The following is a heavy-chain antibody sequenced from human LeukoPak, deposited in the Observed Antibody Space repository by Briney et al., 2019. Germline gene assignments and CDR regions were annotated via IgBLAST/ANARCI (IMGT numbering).Heavy chain of an antibody. Sequence: PGGSLRLSCAASGFIFNDYWMAWVRQAPGKGLEWMANINEDGSVKYYVDSAKGRFTISRDNAKNLLYLQMNSLGAEDTALYYCARKGLPDYWGQGTLVTVSS. J-gene: IGHJ4*02. CDR2: INEDGSVK. CDR3: ARKGLPDY. V-gene: IGHV3-7*01. CDR1: GFIFNDYW.